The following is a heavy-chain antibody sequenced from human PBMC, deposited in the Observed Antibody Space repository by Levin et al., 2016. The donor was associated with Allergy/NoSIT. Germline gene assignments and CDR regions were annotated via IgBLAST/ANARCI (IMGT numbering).Heavy chain of an antibody. V-gene: IGHV3-21*01. CDR1: GFTFSSYS. J-gene: IGHJ4*02. Sequence: GESLKISCAASGFTFSSYSMNWVRQAPGKGLEWVSSISSSSSYIYYADSVKGRFTISRDNAKNSLYLQMNSLRAEDTAVYYCARDRGSSWYPSYWGQGTLVTVSS. D-gene: IGHD6-13*01. CDR3: ARDRGSSWYPSY. CDR2: ISSSSSYI.